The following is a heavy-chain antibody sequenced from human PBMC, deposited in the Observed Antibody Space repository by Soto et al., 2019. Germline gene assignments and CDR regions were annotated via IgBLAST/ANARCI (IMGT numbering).Heavy chain of an antibody. D-gene: IGHD6-6*01. CDR3: ARRARPDFYYLDV. CDR2: ISTNGVGT. Sequence: EVQLAESGGGLAQPGGSLRLSCAASGFTLSGYAMDWVRQAPGKGLEYVSGISTNGVGTYYAKSVQGRFTISRDNSKNTVYRQMGSLRPEDMAVYYCARRARPDFYYLDVWGKGTTVTVS. J-gene: IGHJ6*03. V-gene: IGHV3-64*01. CDR1: GFTLSGYA.